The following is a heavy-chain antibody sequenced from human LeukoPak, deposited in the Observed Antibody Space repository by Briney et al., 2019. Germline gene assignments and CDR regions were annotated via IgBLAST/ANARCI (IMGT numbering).Heavy chain of an antibody. CDR1: GFTFSSYW. D-gene: IGHD6-13*01. CDR3: AKDSSSWYLSWYFDL. V-gene: IGHV3-7*03. CDR2: IKQDGSEK. Sequence: PGGSLRLSCAASGFTFSSYWMSWVRRAPGKGLEWVANIKQDGSEKYYVDSVKGRFTISRDNTKNSLYLQMNGLRTEDTALYYCAKDSSSWYLSWYFDLWGRGTLVTVSS. J-gene: IGHJ2*01.